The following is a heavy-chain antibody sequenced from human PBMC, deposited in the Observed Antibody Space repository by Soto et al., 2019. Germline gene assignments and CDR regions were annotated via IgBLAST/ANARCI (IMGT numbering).Heavy chain of an antibody. V-gene: IGHV4-4*02. CDR1: GGSISSSNW. CDR3: ARVKAARLFYSTYFDY. D-gene: IGHD6-6*01. J-gene: IGHJ4*02. Sequence: PSETLSLTCAVSGGSISSSNWWSWVRQPPGKGLEWIGEIYHSGSTNYNPSLKSRVTISVDKSKNQFSLKLSSVTAADTAVYYCARVKAARLFYSTYFDYWGQGTLVTVSS. CDR2: IYHSGST.